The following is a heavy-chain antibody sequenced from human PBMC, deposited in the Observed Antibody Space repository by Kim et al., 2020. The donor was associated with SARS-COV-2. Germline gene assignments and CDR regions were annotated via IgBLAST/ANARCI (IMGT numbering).Heavy chain of an antibody. Sequence: GGSLRLSCEGSGFLFSASHMHWVRQAPGKGLEWVGHARKRAENHATAYGEAVKGRVRIYRDDSRNMIFLQMDALKAEDTATYFCSRQTDSCHDYWGQGTRVTVSS. CDR1: GFLFSASH. CDR2: ARKRAENHAT. CDR3: SRQTDSCHDY. V-gene: IGHV3-73*01. D-gene: IGHD4-4*01. J-gene: IGHJ4*02.